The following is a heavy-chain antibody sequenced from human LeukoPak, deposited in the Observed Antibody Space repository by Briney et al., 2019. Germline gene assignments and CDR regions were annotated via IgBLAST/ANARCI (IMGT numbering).Heavy chain of an antibody. D-gene: IGHD2-2*01. Sequence: SETLSLTCTVSGGSISSSSYYWGWIRQPPGKGLEWIGSIYYSGSTYYNPSLKSRVTISVDTSKNQFSLKLSSVTAADTAVYYCARAPFYCSSTSCLYYWFDLWGQGTLVTVSS. J-gene: IGHJ5*02. CDR2: IYYSGST. CDR1: GGSISSSSYY. CDR3: ARAPFYCSSTSCLYYWFDL. V-gene: IGHV4-39*07.